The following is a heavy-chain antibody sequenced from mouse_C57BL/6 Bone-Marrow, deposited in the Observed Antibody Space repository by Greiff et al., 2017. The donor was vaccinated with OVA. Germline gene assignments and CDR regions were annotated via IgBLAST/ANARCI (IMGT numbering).Heavy chain of an antibody. V-gene: IGHV1-26*01. CDR2: INPNNGGT. J-gene: IGHJ2*01. CDR1: GYTFTDYY. Sequence: EVQLQQSGPELVKPGASVKISCKASGYTFTDYYMNWVKQSHGKSLEWIGDINPNNGGTSYNQKFKGKATLTVDKSSSTAYMELRSLTSEDSAVYYCARIYDGYPYYFDYWGQGTTLTVSS. CDR3: ARIYDGYPYYFDY. D-gene: IGHD2-3*01.